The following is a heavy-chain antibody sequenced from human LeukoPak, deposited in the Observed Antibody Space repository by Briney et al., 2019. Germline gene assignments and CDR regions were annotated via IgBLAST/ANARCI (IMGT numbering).Heavy chain of an antibody. D-gene: IGHD5-18*01. J-gene: IGHJ4*02. CDR2: ISSRGSTI. Sequence: GGSLRLSCAASGFTFSDCYMSWIRQAPGKGLECVSYISSRGSTIYYADSVKGRFTLSRDNAKNSLYLQMDSLRAEDTAVYYCARGWIQLWGNFDYWGQGTLVTVSS. CDR1: GFTFSDCY. CDR3: ARGWIQLWGNFDY. V-gene: IGHV3-11*04.